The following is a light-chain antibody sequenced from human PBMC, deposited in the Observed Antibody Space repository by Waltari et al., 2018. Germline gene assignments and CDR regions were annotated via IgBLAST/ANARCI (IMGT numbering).Light chain of an antibody. CDR3: SSYTSSSTLVV. Sequence: QSALTKPASVSGSPGQSITIPCTGTSSTVGGHNYVPSYQQHPGKAPQLMIYDVSHRPSGVSNRFSGSKSGNTASLTISGLQAEDEADYYCSSYTSSSTLVVFGGGTKLTVL. CDR2: DVS. CDR1: SSTVGGHNY. J-gene: IGLJ2*01. V-gene: IGLV2-14*01.